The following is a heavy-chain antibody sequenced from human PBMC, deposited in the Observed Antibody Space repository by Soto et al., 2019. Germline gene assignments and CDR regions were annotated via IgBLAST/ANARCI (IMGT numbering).Heavy chain of an antibody. CDR1: GFTFSSYE. J-gene: IGHJ6*02. V-gene: IGHV3-48*03. D-gene: IGHD3-10*01. CDR2: ISGSGNTI. CDR3: AREFYGSGRHYYRMSV. Sequence: GGYLRLSCAASGFTFSSYEMNWVRLAPGKGLEWVSYISGSGNTIYYADSVKGRFTISRDNAKNSLYLQMNSLGAEDTAVYYCAREFYGSGRHYYRMSVRGQGTTVVVS.